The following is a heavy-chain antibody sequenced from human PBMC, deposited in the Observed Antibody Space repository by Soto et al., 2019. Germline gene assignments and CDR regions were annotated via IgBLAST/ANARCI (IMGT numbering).Heavy chain of an antibody. J-gene: IGHJ3*02. CDR3: ERDLTGYSSGWYVWDAFDI. CDR1: GYTFTTYT. D-gene: IGHD6-19*01. Sequence: QVQLVQSGAEVKNPGASVKVSCKASGYTFTTYTMHWMRQAPGQRPEWMGWINAGNGNTKYSQKFQGRVTITRDTLASTAYMELSSVKSEDTAVYCCERDLTGYSSGWYVWDAFDIWGQGTMITVSS. CDR2: INAGNGNT. V-gene: IGHV1-3*01.